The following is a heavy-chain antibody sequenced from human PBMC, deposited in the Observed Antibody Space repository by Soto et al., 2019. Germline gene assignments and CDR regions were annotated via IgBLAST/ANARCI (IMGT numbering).Heavy chain of an antibody. D-gene: IGHD4-17*01. Sequence: GESLKISCKASGYRFTTYWIAWVRQMPGKGLEWMGIIYPGDSDSRYSPSFQGQVTISADKSITTAYLQWSSLKASDTAMYYCARHVYGGWHAEKGDAFDICGQGTMVTVSS. CDR1: GYRFTTYW. V-gene: IGHV5-51*01. CDR2: IYPGDSDS. CDR3: ARHVYGGWHAEKGDAFDI. J-gene: IGHJ3*02.